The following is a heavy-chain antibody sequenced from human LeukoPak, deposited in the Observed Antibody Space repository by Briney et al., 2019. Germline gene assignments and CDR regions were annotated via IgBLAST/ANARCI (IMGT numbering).Heavy chain of an antibody. V-gene: IGHV1-18*01. CDR3: ARDRPWLDY. D-gene: IGHD5-18*01. J-gene: IGHJ4*02. CDR1: GYTFTSYG. CDR2: ISAHNGYT. Sequence: ASVKVSCKAYGYTFTSYGIDWVRQAPGQGLEWLGWISAHNGYTSDAQKFQGRVTMTTDTSTSTAYMELRSLRSDDTAVYYCARDRPWLDYWGQGTLVTVSS.